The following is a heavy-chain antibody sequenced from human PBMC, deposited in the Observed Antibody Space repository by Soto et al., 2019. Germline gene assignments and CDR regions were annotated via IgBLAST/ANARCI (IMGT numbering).Heavy chain of an antibody. Sequence: QLQLQESGPGLVKPSETLSLTCTVSGGSISSSSYYWGWIRQPPGKGLEWIGSIYYSGSTYYNPSLKSRVTISVDTSKNQFSLKLSSVTAADTAVYYCARRRCGGGSCGWFDPWGQGTLVTVSS. CDR1: GGSISSSSYY. CDR2: IYYSGST. V-gene: IGHV4-39*01. CDR3: ARRRCGGGSCGWFDP. D-gene: IGHD2-15*01. J-gene: IGHJ5*02.